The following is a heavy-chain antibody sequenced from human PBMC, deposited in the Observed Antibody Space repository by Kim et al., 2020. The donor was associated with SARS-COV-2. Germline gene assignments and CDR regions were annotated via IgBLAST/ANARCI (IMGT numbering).Heavy chain of an antibody. V-gene: IGHV1-46*01. CDR3: ARERAVAAPQYYYYGMDV. Sequence: ASVKVSCKASGYTFTSYYMHWVRQAPGQGLEWMGIINPSGGSTSYAQKFQGRVTMTRDTSTSTVYMELSSLRSEDTAVYYRARERAVAAPQYYYYGMDVWGQGTTVTVSS. D-gene: IGHD6-19*01. J-gene: IGHJ6*02. CDR1: GYTFTSYY. CDR2: INPSGGST.